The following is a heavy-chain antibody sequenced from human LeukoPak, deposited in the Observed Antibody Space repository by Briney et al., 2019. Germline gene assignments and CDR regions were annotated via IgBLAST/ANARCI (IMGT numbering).Heavy chain of an antibody. V-gene: IGHV1-8*01. CDR1: GYTFTSYD. Sequence: ASVKVSCKASGYTFTSYDINWVRQATGQGLGWMGWMNPNSGNTGYAQKFQGRVTMTRNTSISTAYMELSSLRSEDTAVYYCARGLQNTVDYWFDPWGQGTLVTVSS. CDR2: MNPNSGNT. J-gene: IGHJ5*02. CDR3: ARGLQNTVDYWFDP.